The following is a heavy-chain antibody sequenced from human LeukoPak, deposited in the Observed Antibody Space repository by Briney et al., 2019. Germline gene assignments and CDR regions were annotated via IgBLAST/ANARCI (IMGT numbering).Heavy chain of an antibody. CDR3: ARTEDSSNWNLEY. CDR1: RFTFSSYA. Sequence: GGSLRLSCAASRFTFSSYAMSWVRQAPGKGLEWISSISSSTSYKYYADSVRGRFTISRDNAQNSLFLQMNSLRAEDTAVYYCARTEDSSNWNLEYWGQGTLVTASS. D-gene: IGHD1-1*01. CDR2: ISSSTSYK. V-gene: IGHV3-21*01. J-gene: IGHJ4*02.